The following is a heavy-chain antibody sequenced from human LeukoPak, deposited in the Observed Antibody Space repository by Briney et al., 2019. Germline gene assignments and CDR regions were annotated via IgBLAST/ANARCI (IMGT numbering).Heavy chain of an antibody. D-gene: IGHD2-2*01. CDR1: GFTFSSYA. CDR2: ISYDGSNK. CDR3: ARGPGYCSSTSCSGGIVY. Sequence: GGSLRLPCAASGFTFSSYAMHWVRQAPGKGLEWVAVISYDGSNKYYADSVKGRFTISRDNSKNTLYLQMNSLGAEDTAVYYCARGPGYCSSTSCSGGIVYWGQGTLVTVSS. J-gene: IGHJ4*02. V-gene: IGHV3-30-3*01.